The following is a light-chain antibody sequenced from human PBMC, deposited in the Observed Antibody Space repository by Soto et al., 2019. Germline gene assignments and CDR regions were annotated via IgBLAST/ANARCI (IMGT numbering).Light chain of an antibody. Sequence: ENVFTQSPATLSFSPGGRGPPSRRASQSVSSYLAWYQQKPGQAPRLLIYDVSNRATGIPARFSGSGSGTDFTLTISSLEPEDFATYYCQQANGFPPTFGPGTKVDIK. V-gene: IGKV3-11*01. CDR3: QQANGFPPT. CDR2: DVS. J-gene: IGKJ3*01. CDR1: QSVSSY.